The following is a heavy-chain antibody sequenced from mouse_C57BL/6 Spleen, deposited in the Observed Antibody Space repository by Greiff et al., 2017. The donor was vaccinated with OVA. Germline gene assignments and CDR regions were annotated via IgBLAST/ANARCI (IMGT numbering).Heavy chain of an antibody. Sequence: VQLKESGAELVRPGASVKLSCTASGFNIKDDYMHWVKQRPEQGLEWIGWIDPENGDTEYASKFQGKATITADTSSNTACLQLSSLTSEDTAVYYCTTTMVRDYWGQGTSVTVSS. CDR1: GFNIKDDY. D-gene: IGHD2-2*01. CDR2: IDPENGDT. V-gene: IGHV14-4*01. J-gene: IGHJ4*01. CDR3: TTTMVRDY.